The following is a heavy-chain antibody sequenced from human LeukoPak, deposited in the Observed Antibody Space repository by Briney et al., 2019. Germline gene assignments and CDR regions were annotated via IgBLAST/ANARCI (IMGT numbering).Heavy chain of an antibody. CDR2: IYYSGST. J-gene: IGHJ4*02. D-gene: IGHD3-22*01. V-gene: IGHV4-59*01. CDR3: ARSAFITMIVVVILF. Sequence: SETLSLTCTVSGGSISSYYWSWIRQPPGKGLEWIGYIYYSGSTNYNPSLKSRVTISVDTSKNQFSLKLSSVTAADTAVYYCARSAFITMIVVVILFWGQGTLVTVSS. CDR1: GGSISSYY.